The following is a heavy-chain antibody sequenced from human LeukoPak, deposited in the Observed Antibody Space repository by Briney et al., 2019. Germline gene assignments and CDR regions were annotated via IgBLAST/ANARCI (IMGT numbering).Heavy chain of an antibody. CDR2: MTASGVT. V-gene: IGHV3-21*01. Sequence: GSLRLSCAASGFSFNFHSTNWVRQAPGKGLEWISYMTASGVTMYAESVYGRFTISRDNDKKSVYLQMISLRVEDTAVYFCTRDGGYSGFDFDYWGQGVLVTVSS. CDR1: GFSFNFHS. D-gene: IGHD5-12*01. CDR3: TRDGGYSGFDFDY. J-gene: IGHJ4*02.